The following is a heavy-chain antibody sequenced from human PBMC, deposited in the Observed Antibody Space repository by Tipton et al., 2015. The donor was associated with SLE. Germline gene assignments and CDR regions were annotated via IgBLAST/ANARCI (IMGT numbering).Heavy chain of an antibody. CDR1: GYSISSDYY. D-gene: IGHD2-2*01. CDR3: ARSVTPAAIGWFDP. CDR2: IYRSGST. J-gene: IGHJ5*02. Sequence: TLSLTCTVSGYSISSDYYWGWIRQPPGKGLEWIGSIYRSGSTYYTPSLRSRVTISLDTSMNQFSLDLSSVTAADTAVYYCARSVTPAAIGWFDPWGQGTLVTVSS. V-gene: IGHV4-38-2*02.